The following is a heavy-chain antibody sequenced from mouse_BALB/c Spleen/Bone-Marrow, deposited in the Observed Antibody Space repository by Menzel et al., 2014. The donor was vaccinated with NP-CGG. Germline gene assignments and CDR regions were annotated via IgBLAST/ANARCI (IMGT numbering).Heavy chain of an antibody. Sequence: SGPELEKPGASVKLSCKASGYIFTSYWMQWVKQRPGQGLDWIGAIFPGDGDTRYTQKFKGKATLTADKSSSTAFMQLSSLASEDSAVYYCAREGGYWGQGTTLRVSS. CDR2: IFPGDGDT. J-gene: IGHJ2*01. V-gene: IGHV1-87*01. CDR3: AREGGY. CDR1: GYIFTSYW.